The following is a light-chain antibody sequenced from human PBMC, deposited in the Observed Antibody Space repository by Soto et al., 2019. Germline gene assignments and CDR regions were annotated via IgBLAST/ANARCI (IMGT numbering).Light chain of an antibody. J-gene: IGLJ2*01. CDR2: EVN. CDR1: SSDVGGHNY. CDR3: SSFTNSGTVV. Sequence: QSALTQPASVSGSPGQSITISCTGTSSDVGGHNYVSWYQQHPGKAPKNMIYEVNNGPSGVSDRFSGSKSGNTASLTISGLQAEDEAYYYCSSFTNSGTVVFGGGTKL. V-gene: IGLV2-14*01.